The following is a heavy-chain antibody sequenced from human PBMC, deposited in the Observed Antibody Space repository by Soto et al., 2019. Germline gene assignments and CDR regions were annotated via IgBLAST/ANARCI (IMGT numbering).Heavy chain of an antibody. CDR3: ATYRSGTTGRADAFDI. V-gene: IGHV1-24*01. Sequence: ASVKVSCKVSGYTLTELSMHWVRQAPGKGLEWMGGFDPEDGETIYAQKFQGRVTMTEDTSTDTAYMELSSLRSEDTAVYYCATYRSGTTGRADAFDIWGQGTMVTVS. CDR1: GYTLTELS. D-gene: IGHD1-7*01. CDR2: FDPEDGET. J-gene: IGHJ3*02.